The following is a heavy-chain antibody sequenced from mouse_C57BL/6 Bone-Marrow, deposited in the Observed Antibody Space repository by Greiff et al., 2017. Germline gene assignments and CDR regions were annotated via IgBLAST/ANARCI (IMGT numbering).Heavy chain of an antibody. V-gene: IGHV1-76*01. J-gene: IGHJ3*01. CDR1: GYTFTDYY. Sequence: VKLMESGAELVRPGASVKLSCKASGYTFTDYYINWVKQRPGQGLEWIARIYPGSGNTYYNEKFKGKATLTAEKSSSTAYMQLSSLTSEDSAVYFGASAWFAYWGQGTLVTVSA. CDR3: ASAWFAY. CDR2: IYPGSGNT.